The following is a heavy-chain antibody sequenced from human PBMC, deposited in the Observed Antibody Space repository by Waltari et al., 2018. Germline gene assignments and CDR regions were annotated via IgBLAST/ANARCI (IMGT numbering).Heavy chain of an antibody. V-gene: IGHV3-74*01. CDR2: INSDGIST. J-gene: IGHJ4*02. Sequence: EVQLVESGGGLVQPGGSLRLSCAASGFTFSSYWMHWVHQAPGKGLVWVSRINSDGISTTYADSVSYADSVKGRFTISRDNAKNTLYLQMDSLRAEDTAVYFCARDPGVTAIHFDYWGQGTLVTVSS. D-gene: IGHD2-21*02. CDR3: ARDPGVTAIHFDY. CDR1: GFTFSSYW.